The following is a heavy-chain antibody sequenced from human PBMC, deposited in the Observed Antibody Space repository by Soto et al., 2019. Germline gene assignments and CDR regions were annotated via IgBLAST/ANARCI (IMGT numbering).Heavy chain of an antibody. CDR1: GGSISNYY. Sequence: SETLSLTCTVSGGSISNYYWSWIRQPPGKGLEWIGYIYYSGSTNYNPSLKSRVTISVDTSKNQFSLKLSSVTAADTAVYYCARDRRVFFGFDYWGQGTLVTVSS. CDR3: ARDRRVFFGFDY. D-gene: IGHD3-10*01. J-gene: IGHJ4*02. CDR2: IYYSGST. V-gene: IGHV4-59*01.